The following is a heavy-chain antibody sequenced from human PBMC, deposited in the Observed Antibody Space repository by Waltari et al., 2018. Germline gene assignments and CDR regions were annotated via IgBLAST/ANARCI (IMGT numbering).Heavy chain of an antibody. CDR1: GCTFSTHS. CDR3: TRTRYCSTTSCQVDWFDP. CDR2: INGDGGRA. J-gene: IGHJ5*02. Sequence: EVQLAESGGGLVQRGGSLILSCADSGCTFSTHSMQCVRQAPGNVLVWVSRINGDGGRASYADSVKGRFTISRDNANNTLYLQMNSLRAEDTAVYYCTRTRYCSTTSCQVDWFDPWGQGTLVTVSS. V-gene: IGHV3-74*01. D-gene: IGHD2-2*01.